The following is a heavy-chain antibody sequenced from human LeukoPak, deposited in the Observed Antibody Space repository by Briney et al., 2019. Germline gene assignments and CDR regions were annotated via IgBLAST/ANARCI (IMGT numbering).Heavy chain of an antibody. Sequence: GASVKVSCKASGYTFTGYYMHWVRQAPGQGLEWMGWINPNSGGTNYAQKVQGRVTMTRDTSISTAYMELSRLRADDTAVYYCARRYYDFWSGYKAIDYWGQGTLVTVSS. CDR3: ARRYYDFWSGYKAIDY. CDR1: GYTFTGYY. V-gene: IGHV1-2*02. D-gene: IGHD3-3*01. CDR2: INPNSGGT. J-gene: IGHJ4*02.